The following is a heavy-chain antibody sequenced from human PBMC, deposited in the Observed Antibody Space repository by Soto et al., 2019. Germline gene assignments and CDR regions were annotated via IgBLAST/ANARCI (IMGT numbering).Heavy chain of an antibody. V-gene: IGHV1-18*01. D-gene: IGHD3-16*01. CDR2: ISPYTGNT. J-gene: IGHJ6*02. CDR3: VMVDNYVTPTPQDV. Sequence: QVQLVQSGDEVKKPGASVKVSCKASGYIFVNYGIAWVRQAPRQGLEWMGWISPYTGNTHSASKVQGRLTMTTDPSTRTAYMDLGSLTSDDAAVYYLVMVDNYVTPTPQDVWGQGTTVTVSS. CDR1: GYIFVNYG.